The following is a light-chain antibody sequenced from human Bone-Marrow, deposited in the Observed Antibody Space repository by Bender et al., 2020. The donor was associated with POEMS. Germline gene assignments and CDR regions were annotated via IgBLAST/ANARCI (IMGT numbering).Light chain of an antibody. CDR2: DDT. Sequence: HSALTQPASVTGSPGQSITISCTGTSSDIGGYNYVSWYQQHPGKAPKLLIYDDTSRPSGVSNRFSGSKSGNTASLTISGLQAEDEADYYCSSYTGITISFGGGTKLTVL. J-gene: IGLJ2*01. CDR3: SSYTGITIS. CDR1: SSDIGGYNY. V-gene: IGLV2-14*01.